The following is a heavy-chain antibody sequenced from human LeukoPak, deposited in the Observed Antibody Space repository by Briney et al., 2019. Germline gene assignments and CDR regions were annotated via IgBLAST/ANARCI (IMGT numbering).Heavy chain of an antibody. Sequence: GGSLRLSCAASGFTFRSYGMSWVRQTPGKGLEWVSSISGSGSYTYYADSVKGRFTISRDTSKNTLFLQMDSLRAEDTAVYYCARAREYIVLDFWGQGTLVTVSS. CDR1: GFTFRSYG. CDR3: ARAREYIVLDF. V-gene: IGHV3-23*01. J-gene: IGHJ4*02. CDR2: ISGSGSYT. D-gene: IGHD5-12*01.